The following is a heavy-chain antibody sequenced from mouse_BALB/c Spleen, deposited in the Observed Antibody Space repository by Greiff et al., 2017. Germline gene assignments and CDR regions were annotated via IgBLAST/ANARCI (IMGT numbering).Heavy chain of an antibody. Sequence: EVKVVESGGGLVKPGGSLKLSCAASGFTFSDYYMYWVRQTPEKRLEWVATISDGGSYTYYPDSVKGRFTISRDNAKNNLYLQMSSLKSEDTAMYYCARVYDGYYAMDYWGQGTSVTVSS. CDR3: ARVYDGYYAMDY. V-gene: IGHV5-4*02. D-gene: IGHD2-14*01. CDR2: ISDGGSYT. CDR1: GFTFSDYY. J-gene: IGHJ4*01.